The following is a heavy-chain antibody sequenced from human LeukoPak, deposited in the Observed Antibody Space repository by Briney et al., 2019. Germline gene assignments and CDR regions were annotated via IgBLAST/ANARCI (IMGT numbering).Heavy chain of an antibody. CDR2: IDTSGDYI. Sequence: GGSLRLSCTASEFTFSTYTMTWVRQAPGKGLEWISSIDTSGDYIFYADSVKGRLTISRDNAKNALYLQMNSLSAEDTAVYYCATHDTMVGISWGQGTLVTVSS. V-gene: IGHV3-21*01. CDR1: EFTFSTYT. CDR3: ATHDTMVGIS. D-gene: IGHD1-26*01. J-gene: IGHJ4*02.